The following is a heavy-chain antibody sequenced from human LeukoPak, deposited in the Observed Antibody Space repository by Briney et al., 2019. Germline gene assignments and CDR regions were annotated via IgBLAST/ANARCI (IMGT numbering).Heavy chain of an antibody. V-gene: IGHV4-34*01. J-gene: IGHJ6*03. CDR1: GGSFSGYY. CDR3: ARGLNRYYGLGSYYPRGAYMDV. Sequence: SETLSLTCAVYGGSFSGYYWSWIRQPPGKGLEWIGEINHSGSTNYNPSLKSRVTISVDTSKNQFSLKLSSVTAADTAVYYCARGLNRYYGLGSYYPRGAYMDVWGQGTTVTVSS. CDR2: INHSGST. D-gene: IGHD3-10*01.